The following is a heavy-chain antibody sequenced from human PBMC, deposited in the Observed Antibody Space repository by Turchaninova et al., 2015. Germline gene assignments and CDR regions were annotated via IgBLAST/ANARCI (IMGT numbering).Heavy chain of an antibody. V-gene: IGHV4-38-2*01. CDR1: GNSISSGYY. J-gene: IGHJ3*02. Sequence: QVQLQESGPGRVKPSAALSLTCAVSGNSISSGYYWCWPRQPTGKGPYGIGNIYHRVSTSYNPSLKSRVTISVDTSKNQFSLKLSSVTATDTAVYYCARWSGGRVVVAVDAFDIWGQGTMVTVSS. CDR3: ARWSGGRVVVAVDAFDI. D-gene: IGHD6-19*01. CDR2: IYHRVST.